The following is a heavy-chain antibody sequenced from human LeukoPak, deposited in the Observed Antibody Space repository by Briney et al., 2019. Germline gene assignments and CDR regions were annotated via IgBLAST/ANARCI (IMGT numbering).Heavy chain of an antibody. D-gene: IGHD3-3*01. J-gene: IGHJ5*02. V-gene: IGHV1-24*01. CDR3: ATYYDFWSGYSGTNWFDP. CDR2: FDPEDGET. CDR1: GYTLTELS. Sequence: GASVKVSCKVSGYTLTELSMHWVRQAPGKGLEWMGGFDPEDGETIYAQKFQGRVTMTEDTSTDIAYMELSSLRSEDTAVYYCATYYDFWSGYSGTNWFDPWGQGTLVTVSS.